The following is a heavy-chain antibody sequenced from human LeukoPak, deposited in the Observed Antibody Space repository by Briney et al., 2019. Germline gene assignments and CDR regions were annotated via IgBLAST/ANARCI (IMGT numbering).Heavy chain of an antibody. Sequence: PGGSLRLSCAASGFTFSSYSMNWVRQAPGKGLEWVSSISSSSSYIYYADSVKGRFTISRDNAKDSLYLQMNSLRAEDTAVYYCARSSGSKGYYFDYWGQGTLVTVSS. CDR1: GFTFSSYS. CDR3: ARSSGSKGYYFDY. CDR2: ISSSSSYI. J-gene: IGHJ4*02. V-gene: IGHV3-21*01. D-gene: IGHD1-26*01.